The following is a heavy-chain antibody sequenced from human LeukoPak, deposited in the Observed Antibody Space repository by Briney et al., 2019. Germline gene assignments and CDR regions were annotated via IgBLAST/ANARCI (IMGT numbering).Heavy chain of an antibody. J-gene: IGHJ4*02. CDR1: GYSISSGYF. D-gene: IGHD3-10*01. CDR2: IYHSGST. V-gene: IGHV4-38-2*02. Sequence: PSETLSLTCTVSGYSISSGYFWGWIRQPPGKGLEWIGSIYHSGSTSYNPSLKSRLTISVDTSKNQFSLKLNFVTAADTAMYYCAREPVGAYFDYWGQGTLVTVSS. CDR3: AREPVGAYFDY.